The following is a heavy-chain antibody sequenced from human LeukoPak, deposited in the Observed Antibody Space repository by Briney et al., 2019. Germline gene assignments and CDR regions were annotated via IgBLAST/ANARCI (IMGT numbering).Heavy chain of an antibody. J-gene: IGHJ4*02. Sequence: ASGKVSCKASGYTFTSYGFSWVRLAPGQGLEWMGWISAYNGKTNYAQKLHGRGTMTTDTSTSTAYMELRSLRSDETAVYYCARGLFPYISGWYYFDYWGQGTLVTVSS. CDR1: GYTFTSYG. CDR3: ARGLFPYISGWYYFDY. V-gene: IGHV1-18*01. CDR2: ISAYNGKT. D-gene: IGHD6-19*01.